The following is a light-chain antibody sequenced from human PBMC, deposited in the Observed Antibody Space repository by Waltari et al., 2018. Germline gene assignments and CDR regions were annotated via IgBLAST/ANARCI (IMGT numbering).Light chain of an antibody. Sequence: DIVMTQSPDSLAVSLGERASINCTSSQSILYTFHHKNHLAWYQQQLGQPPKLLISWASTREVGAPARFSGSGSGTHFTLTISSLQAEDVAVYYCHQYYIPPITFGGGTKVEIK. V-gene: IGKV4-1*01. CDR3: HQYYIPPIT. CDR1: QSILYTFHHKNH. J-gene: IGKJ4*01. CDR2: WAS.